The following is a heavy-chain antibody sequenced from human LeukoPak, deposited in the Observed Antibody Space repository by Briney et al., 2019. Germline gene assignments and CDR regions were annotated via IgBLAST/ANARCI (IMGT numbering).Heavy chain of an antibody. CDR1: GGSFSGYY. CDR3: ARGGYCSSTSCSSFDY. D-gene: IGHD2-2*01. Sequence: SETLSLTCAVYGGSFSGYYWSWIRQPPGKGLEWIGEINHSGSTNYYPSLKSRVTISVDTSKNQFSLKLSSVTAADTAVYYCARGGYCSSTSCSSFDYWGQGTLVTVSS. V-gene: IGHV4-34*01. CDR2: INHSGST. J-gene: IGHJ4*02.